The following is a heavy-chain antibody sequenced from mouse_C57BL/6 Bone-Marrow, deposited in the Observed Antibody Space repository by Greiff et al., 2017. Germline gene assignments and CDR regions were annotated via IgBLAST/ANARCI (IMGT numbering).Heavy chain of an antibody. CDR1: GFTFSSYG. V-gene: IGHV5-6*02. Sequence: DVKLVESGGDLVKPGGSLKLSCAASGFTFSSYGMSWVRPTPDKRLEWVATISSGGSYTYYPDSVKGRFTISRDNAKNTLYLQMSSLKSEDTAMYYCARQGRGYAMDYWGQGTSVTVSS. CDR2: ISSGGSYT. J-gene: IGHJ4*01. CDR3: ARQGRGYAMDY.